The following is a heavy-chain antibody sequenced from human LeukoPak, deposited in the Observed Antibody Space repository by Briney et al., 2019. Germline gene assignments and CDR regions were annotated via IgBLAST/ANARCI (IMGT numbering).Heavy chain of an antibody. V-gene: IGHV4-59*08. CDR2: VHYSGST. J-gene: IGHJ4*02. Sequence: SETLSLTCSVSGASIISYHWSWVRQPPGKGLEWIGFVHYSGSTNYNPSLKSRVTISADTSKNQFSLSLTSVTAADTALYYCARSPSESRRDAYNFYFDYWGQGALVTVS. CDR3: ARSPSESRRDAYNFYFDY. D-gene: IGHD5-24*01. CDR1: GASIISYH.